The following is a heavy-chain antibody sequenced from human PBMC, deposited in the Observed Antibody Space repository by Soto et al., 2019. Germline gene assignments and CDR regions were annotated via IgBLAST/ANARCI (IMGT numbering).Heavy chain of an antibody. CDR3: ARAVAGTGKFDY. J-gene: IGHJ4*02. CDR2: ISSSSSYI. D-gene: IGHD6-19*01. Sequence: GGSLRLSCAASGFTFSSYSMNWVRQAPGKGLEWVSSISSSSSYIYYADSVKGRFTISRDNAKNSLYLQMNSLRAEDTAVYYCARAVAGTGKFDYWGQGTLVTVSS. V-gene: IGHV3-21*01. CDR1: GFTFSSYS.